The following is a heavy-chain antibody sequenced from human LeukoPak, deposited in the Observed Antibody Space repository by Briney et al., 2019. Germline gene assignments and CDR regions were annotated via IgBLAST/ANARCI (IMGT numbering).Heavy chain of an antibody. J-gene: IGHJ6*02. V-gene: IGHV1-3*01. CDR1: GYTFTSYA. CDR2: INAGNGNT. D-gene: IGHD6-19*01. CDR3: ARDDGIAVAGTGYYGMDV. Sequence: GASVKVSCKASGYTFTSYAMHWVRQAPGQRLEWMGWINAGNGNTKYSQKFQGRVTITRDTSASTAYMELSSLRSDDTAVYYCARDDGIAVAGTGYYGMDVWGQGTTVTVSS.